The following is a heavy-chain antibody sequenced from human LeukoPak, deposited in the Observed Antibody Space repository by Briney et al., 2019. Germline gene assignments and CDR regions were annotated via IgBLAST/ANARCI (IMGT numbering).Heavy chain of an antibody. D-gene: IGHD3-10*01. CDR3: ARVHYYGSGSHDY. CDR2: MNPNSGNT. V-gene: IGHV1-8*03. Sequence: ASVKISCKVSGYTFIDYYIHWVRQATGQGLEWMGWMNPNSGNTGYAQKFQGRVTITRNTSISTAYMELSSLRSEDTAVYYCARVHYYGSGSHDYWGQGTLVTVSS. CDR1: GYTFIDYY. J-gene: IGHJ4*02.